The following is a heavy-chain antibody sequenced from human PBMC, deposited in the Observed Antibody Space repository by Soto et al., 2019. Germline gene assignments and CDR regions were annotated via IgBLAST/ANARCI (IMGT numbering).Heavy chain of an antibody. J-gene: IGHJ4*01. CDR3: VTAHPTDSSGYHFFD. CDR2: FSSHSNYK. D-gene: IGHD3-22*01. V-gene: IGHV3-21*01. Sequence: PGSSLRLSCEASGFTFSSYSMHCVLQAPGKGLEWVSSFSSHSNYKSYGDSVKGRFTISRDNTNNSLYLQMNSLSAEATAVYYCVTAHPTDSSGYHFFDWGQGTLVTVSS. CDR1: GFTFSSYS.